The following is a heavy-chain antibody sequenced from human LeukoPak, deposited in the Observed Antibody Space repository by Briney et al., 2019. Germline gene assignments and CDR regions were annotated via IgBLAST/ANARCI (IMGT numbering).Heavy chain of an antibody. D-gene: IGHD6-19*01. CDR2: IYHSGST. CDR1: GGSISSGGYS. CDR3: ARQGEDSSGWYFMNFDY. V-gene: IGHV4-30-2*01. J-gene: IGHJ4*02. Sequence: SETLSLTCAVSGGSISSGGYSWSWIRQPPGKGLEWIGYIYHSGSTYYNPSLKSRVTISVDRSKNQFSLKLSSVTAADTAVYYCARQGEDSSGWYFMNFDYWGQGTLVTVSS.